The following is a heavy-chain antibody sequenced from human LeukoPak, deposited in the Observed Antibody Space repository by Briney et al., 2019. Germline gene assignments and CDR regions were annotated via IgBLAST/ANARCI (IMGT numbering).Heavy chain of an antibody. V-gene: IGHV3-30*04. Sequence: GGSLRLSCAASGFTFSGYAMHWVRQAPGKGLEWLTVISTDGNDKHYADSVKGRFTVSRDNSKNTLFLQMNNLRTEDTAVYYCAKDKSVSADYYFDNWGQGTLVTVSS. J-gene: IGHJ4*02. CDR2: ISTDGNDK. CDR3: AKDKSVSADYYFDN. D-gene: IGHD5/OR15-5a*01. CDR1: GFTFSGYA.